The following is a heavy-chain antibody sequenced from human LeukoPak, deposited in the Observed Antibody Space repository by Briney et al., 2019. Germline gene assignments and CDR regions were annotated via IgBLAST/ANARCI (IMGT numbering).Heavy chain of an antibody. Sequence: ASVKVSCKASGYTFTAYYIHWVRQAPGQGLEWMGWINPNNGGTHYAQEFQGRVTLTRDSSISTAYMEVRSLRSDDTAVYYCARSSRGDYWGQGTQVTVSS. CDR2: INPNNGGT. D-gene: IGHD1-26*01. CDR3: ARSSRGDY. CDR1: GYTFTAYY. V-gene: IGHV1-2*02. J-gene: IGHJ4*02.